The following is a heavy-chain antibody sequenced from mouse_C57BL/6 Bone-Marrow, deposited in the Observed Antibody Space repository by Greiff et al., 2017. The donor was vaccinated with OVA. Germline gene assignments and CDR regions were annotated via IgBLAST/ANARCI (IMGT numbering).Heavy chain of an antibody. CDR1: GYTFTSYW. J-gene: IGHJ2*01. D-gene: IGHD2-2*01. Sequence: QVQLQQSGAELAKPGASVKLSCKASGYTFTSYWMHWVKQRPGQGLEWIGYINPSSGYSKSNQKFKDKATLTADKSSCTAYMQLSSLTYEDSAVYYCARLLWLRQTFDYWGQGTTLTVAS. CDR3: ARLLWLRQTFDY. CDR2: INPSSGYS. V-gene: IGHV1-7*01.